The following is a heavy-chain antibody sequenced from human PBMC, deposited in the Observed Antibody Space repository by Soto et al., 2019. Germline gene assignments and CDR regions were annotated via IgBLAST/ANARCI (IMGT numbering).Heavy chain of an antibody. D-gene: IGHD3-10*01. CDR3: ARAPTYSYGSGTPYYFYAMDV. V-gene: IGHV4-59*02. CDR2: IYNSGST. Sequence: SETLSVTCTVSGDSVSRYYWNWIRQPPGKGLEWIGYIYNSGSTNYNPSLKSRVTISVDTSKNQFSLTLTSVTAADTAVYYCARAPTYSYGSGTPYYFYAMDVWGQGTTVTVSS. J-gene: IGHJ6*02. CDR1: GDSVSRYY.